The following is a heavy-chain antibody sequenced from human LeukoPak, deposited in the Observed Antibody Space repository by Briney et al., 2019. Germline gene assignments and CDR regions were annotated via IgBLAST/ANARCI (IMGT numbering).Heavy chain of an antibody. J-gene: IGHJ4*02. CDR2: INYDGSTT. Sequence: GGSLRLSCAASGFTFSSYWMHWVRQAPGKGLVWVSHINYDGSTTRYADSVKGRFTISRDNAKNTLYLQMNSLRAEDTAVYYCARSYSSSLDYWGQGTLVTVSS. CDR3: ARSYSSSLDY. V-gene: IGHV3-74*01. CDR1: GFTFSSYW. D-gene: IGHD6-6*01.